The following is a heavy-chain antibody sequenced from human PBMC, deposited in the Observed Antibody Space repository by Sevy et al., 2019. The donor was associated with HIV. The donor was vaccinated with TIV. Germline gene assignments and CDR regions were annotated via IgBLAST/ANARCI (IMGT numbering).Heavy chain of an antibody. CDR3: AKGNSGSFDD. D-gene: IGHD3-22*01. CDR2: IEQDESEK. V-gene: IGHV3-7*01. J-gene: IGHJ4*02. Sequence: GGSLRLSCAASGFSFSTNWMHWVHQAPGKELEWVANIEQDESEKYYVASVKGRFTISRDNAKNSVYLEMNSLRPEDTAIYYCAKGNSGSFDDWGQGTLVTVSS. CDR1: GFSFSTNW.